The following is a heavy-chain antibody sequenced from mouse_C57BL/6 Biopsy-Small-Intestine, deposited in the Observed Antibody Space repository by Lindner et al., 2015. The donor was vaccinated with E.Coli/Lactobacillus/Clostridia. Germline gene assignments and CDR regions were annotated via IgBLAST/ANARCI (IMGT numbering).Heavy chain of an antibody. CDR1: GYTFTSYT. CDR3: ARHESQFDY. Sequence: VQLQESGAELARPGASVKMSCKASGYTFTSYTMHWVKQRPGQGLEWIGYINPSSGYTKYNQKFKDKATLTADKSSSTVYMELSRLTSEDSAVYFCARHESQFDYWGQGTTLTVSS. CDR2: INPSSGYT. V-gene: IGHV1-4*01. J-gene: IGHJ2*01.